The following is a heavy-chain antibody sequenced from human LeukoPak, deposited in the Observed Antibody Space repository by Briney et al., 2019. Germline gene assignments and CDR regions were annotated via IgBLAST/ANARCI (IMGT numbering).Heavy chain of an antibody. CDR1: GASFSHYY. Sequence: SETLSLTCGVFGASFSHYYWSWIRQSPGKGLEWIGEINHGGSTNYNPSLKSRVTISVDTSKNQFSLKLSSVTAADTAVYYCAVGYCTNGACSLGPIAYWGQGTLVTVSS. CDR3: AVGYCTNGACSLGPIAY. V-gene: IGHV4-34*01. J-gene: IGHJ4*02. D-gene: IGHD2-8*01. CDR2: INHGGST.